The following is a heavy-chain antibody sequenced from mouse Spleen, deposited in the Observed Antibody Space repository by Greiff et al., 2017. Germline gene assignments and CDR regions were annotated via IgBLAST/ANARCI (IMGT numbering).Heavy chain of an antibody. J-gene: IGHJ4*01. D-gene: IGHD3-2*02. CDR1: GFSLTSYA. CDR3: DRGSSGYWYARDY. V-gene: IGHV2-9-1*01. CDR2: IWTGGGT. Sequence: VMLVESGPGLVAPSQCLSITCTVSGFSLTSYAISWVRQPPGKGLEWLGVIWTGGGTNYNSALKSRLTICKDNSKSQVFLKMNSLQTDDTGRYYCDRGSSGYWYARDYWGQGTSDTCSS.